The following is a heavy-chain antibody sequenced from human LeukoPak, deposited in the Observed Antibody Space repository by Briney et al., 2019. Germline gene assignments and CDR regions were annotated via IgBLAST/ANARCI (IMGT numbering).Heavy chain of an antibody. CDR1: GFTFSSYG. CDR3: AKVSLVVDFDY. CDR2: ISYDGSNK. J-gene: IGHJ4*02. Sequence: HPGGSLRLSCAASGFTFSSYGMHWVRQAPGKGLEWVAVISYDGSNKNYADSVKGRFTISRDNSKNTLYLQMNSLRAEDTAVYYCAKVSLVVDFDYWGQGTLVTVSS. V-gene: IGHV3-30*18. D-gene: IGHD2-15*01.